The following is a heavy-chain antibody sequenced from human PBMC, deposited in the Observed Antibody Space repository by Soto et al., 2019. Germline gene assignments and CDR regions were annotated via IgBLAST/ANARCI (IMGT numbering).Heavy chain of an antibody. J-gene: IGHJ5*02. CDR2: INHSGST. CDR1: GGSFSGYY. CDR3: ARGGPVPAARDTTNWFDP. Sequence: SETLSLTCAVYGGSFSGYYWSWIRQPPGKGLEWIGEINHSGSTNYNPSLKSRVTISVDTSKNQFSLKLSSVTAADTAVYYCARGGPVPAARDTTNWFDPWGQGTLVTVSS. D-gene: IGHD2-2*01. V-gene: IGHV4-34*01.